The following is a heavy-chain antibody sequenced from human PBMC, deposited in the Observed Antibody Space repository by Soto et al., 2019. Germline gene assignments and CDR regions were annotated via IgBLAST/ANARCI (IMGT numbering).Heavy chain of an antibody. CDR3: ARDHRHSYYYGMDV. Sequence: SVKVSCKGSGGTFSSYAISWVLQAPGQGLEWMGGIIPIFGTANYAQKFQGRVTITADESTSTAYMELSSLRSEDTAVYYCARDHRHSYYYGMDVWGQGTTVTVSS. V-gene: IGHV1-69*13. CDR2: IIPIFGTA. J-gene: IGHJ6*02. CDR1: GGTFSSYA.